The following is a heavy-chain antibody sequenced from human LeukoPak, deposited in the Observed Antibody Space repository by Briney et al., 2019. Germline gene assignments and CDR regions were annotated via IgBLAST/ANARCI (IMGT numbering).Heavy chain of an antibody. CDR3: ARGAFCGGDCYRRSLEY. CDR1: VYTFTNYG. D-gene: IGHD2-21*02. Sequence: GASVKVSCKASVYTFTNYGISWVRQTPRQGLEWMGWISAYKGNTNYARKLQDRVTMTTDTSTSTAYMEVRSLRSDDTAVYCCARGAFCGGDCYRRSLEYWGQGALVTVSS. V-gene: IGHV1-18*01. CDR2: ISAYKGNT. J-gene: IGHJ4*02.